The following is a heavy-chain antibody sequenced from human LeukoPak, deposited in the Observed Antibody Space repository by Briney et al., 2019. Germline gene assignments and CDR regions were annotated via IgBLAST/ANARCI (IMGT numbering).Heavy chain of an antibody. CDR1: GYTFTGYY. CDR3: ARGRFYTSGSYYNRLDY. Sequence: ASVEVCCKAAGYTFTGYYIHWGRQAPGQGLGWMGGINLDSGGTNYAQKFQGRVTMTWDTSISTAYMELSRLRSDDTAIYYCARGRFYTSGSYYNRLDYWGQGTLVTVSS. V-gene: IGHV1-2*02. D-gene: IGHD3-10*01. J-gene: IGHJ4*02. CDR2: INLDSGGT.